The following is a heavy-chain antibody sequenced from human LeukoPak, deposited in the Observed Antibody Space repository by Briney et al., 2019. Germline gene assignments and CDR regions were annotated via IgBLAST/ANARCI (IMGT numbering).Heavy chain of an antibody. CDR1: GYSFTSYW. J-gene: IGHJ5*02. V-gene: IGHV5-51*01. Sequence: GESLKISCKGSGYSFTSYWIGWVRPMPGKGLEWMGIIYPGDSDTRYSPSFQGQVTISADKSISTAYLQWSSLKASDTAMYYCARRRCSGGSCYSSWFDPWGQGTLVTVSS. D-gene: IGHD2-15*01. CDR2: IYPGDSDT. CDR3: ARRRCSGGSCYSSWFDP.